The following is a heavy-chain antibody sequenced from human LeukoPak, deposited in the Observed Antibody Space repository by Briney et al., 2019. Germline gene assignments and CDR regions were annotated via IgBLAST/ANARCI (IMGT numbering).Heavy chain of an antibody. J-gene: IGHJ4*02. CDR2: IYHSGTT. Sequence: SETLSLACSVSNYSISRTYHWGWIRQPPGKGLEWIGTIYHSGTTYYSPSLKSRVTISIHTSKNQFSLRLSSVTAADTAVYYCATMMYGSGNYYNSDYWGQGTLVTVSS. D-gene: IGHD3-10*01. CDR1: NYSISRTYH. CDR3: ATMMYGSGNYYNSDY. V-gene: IGHV4-38-2*02.